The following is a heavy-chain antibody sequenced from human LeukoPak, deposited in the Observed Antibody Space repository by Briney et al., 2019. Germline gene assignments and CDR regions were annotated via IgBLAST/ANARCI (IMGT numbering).Heavy chain of an antibody. J-gene: IGHJ4*02. D-gene: IGHD3-22*01. CDR1: GFTFSSYA. Sequence: PGGSLRLSCAASGFTFSSYAMHWVRQAPGKGLEWVAIISYDGSKTYYADSVKGRFTISRDNSKNTLYLQMNSLRAEDTAVYYCASVSPSSGPLSLFDYWGQGTLVTVSS. CDR3: ASVSPSSGPLSLFDY. V-gene: IGHV3-30*04. CDR2: ISYDGSKT.